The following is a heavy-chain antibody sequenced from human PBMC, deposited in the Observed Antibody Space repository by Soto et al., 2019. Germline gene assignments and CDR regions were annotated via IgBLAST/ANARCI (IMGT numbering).Heavy chain of an antibody. J-gene: IGHJ6*02. V-gene: IGHV1-2*04. Sequence: QEQLVQSGAEVKKPGASVKVSCKGSGYTFTEYYIHWVRQAPGRGLEWMGWISPNSGRTKSAQKFQGWVTMTEETSIATVYMELNGLKSDDTAIYFCARRLGAAGDYFYCLDVWGQGTAVIVSS. CDR3: ARRLGAAGDYFYCLDV. CDR1: GYTFTEYY. CDR2: ISPNSGRT. D-gene: IGHD6-25*01.